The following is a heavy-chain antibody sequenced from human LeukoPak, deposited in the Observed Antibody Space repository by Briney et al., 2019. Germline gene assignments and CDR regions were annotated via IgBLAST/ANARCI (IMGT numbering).Heavy chain of an antibody. D-gene: IGHD6-19*01. CDR1: GYTFTSYD. CDR2: MNPNSGNT. V-gene: IGHV1-8*03. J-gene: IGHJ6*03. Sequence: ASVKVSCKASGYTFTSYDINWVRQATGQGLEWMGWMNPNSGNTGYAQKFQGRVTITRNTSISTAYMELSSLRSEDTAVYYCARGLSSGWSDTHTYYYYMDVWGKGTTVTVSS. CDR3: ARGLSSGWSDTHTYYYYMDV.